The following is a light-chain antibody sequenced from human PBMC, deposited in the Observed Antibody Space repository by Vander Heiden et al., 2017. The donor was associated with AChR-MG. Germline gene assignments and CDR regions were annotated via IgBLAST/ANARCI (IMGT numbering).Light chain of an antibody. V-gene: IGKV3D-15*03. Sequence: EIVMTQFPATLSVFPGERATISCRASQSLSSNLAWYQKKSGQSPRLLIYGASIRATGIPARFSGSASGTEFSLTISHVQSEDSATYYCQQYNNWPPYTFGQGTELQIK. CDR2: GAS. J-gene: IGKJ2*01. CDR3: QQYNNWPPYT. CDR1: QSLSSN.